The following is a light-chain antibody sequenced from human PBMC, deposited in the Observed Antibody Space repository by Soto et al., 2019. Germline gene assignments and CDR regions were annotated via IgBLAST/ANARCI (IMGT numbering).Light chain of an antibody. CDR1: RSNLGAGYG. CDR2: GNR. J-gene: IGLJ3*02. V-gene: IGLV1-40*01. Sequence: QSVLTQPPSVSGAPGQRVTISCTGNRSNLGAGYGVHWYQQLPGAAPKLVIFGNRNRPSGIPERFSGSKSGTSASLAITGLQAEDEADYYCQAYDYSLTASVFGGGTKVTVL. CDR3: QAYDYSLTASV.